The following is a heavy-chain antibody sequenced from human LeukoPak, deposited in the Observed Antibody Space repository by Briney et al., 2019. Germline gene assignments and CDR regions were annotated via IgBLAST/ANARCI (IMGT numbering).Heavy chain of an antibody. CDR2: IRYDGSNK. CDR1: GFTFSSYG. D-gene: IGHD4-17*01. CDR3: AKDRAVTGYFDL. Sequence: GGSLRLSCAASGFTFSSYGMHWVRQAPGKGLEWVAFIRYDGSNKYYADSVKGRFTISRDNSRNTLYLQMNSLRAEDTAVYYCAKDRAVTGYFDLWGRGTLVTVSS. J-gene: IGHJ2*01. V-gene: IGHV3-30*02.